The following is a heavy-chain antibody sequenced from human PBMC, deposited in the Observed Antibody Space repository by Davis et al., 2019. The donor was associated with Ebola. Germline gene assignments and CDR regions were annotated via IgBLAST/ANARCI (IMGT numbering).Heavy chain of an antibody. J-gene: IGHJ6*02. CDR3: ARDPLPGEPYYYGMDV. V-gene: IGHV3-30*04. Sequence: GGSLRLSCAASGFTFSSYAMHWVRQAPGKGLEWVAVISYDGSNKYYADSVKGRFTISRDNSKNTLYLQTNSLRAEDTAVYYCARDPLPGEPYYYGMDVWGQGTTVTASS. CDR2: ISYDGSNK. D-gene: IGHD2-21*01. CDR1: GFTFSSYA.